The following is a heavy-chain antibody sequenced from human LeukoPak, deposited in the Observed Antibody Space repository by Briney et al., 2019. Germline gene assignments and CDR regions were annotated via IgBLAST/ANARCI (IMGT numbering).Heavy chain of an antibody. V-gene: IGHV3-23*01. CDR1: GFTFSSYA. J-gene: IGHJ4*02. CDR2: ISGSGAST. Sequence: GGSLRLSCAASGFTFSSYAMSWVRQAPGKGLEWVSGISGSGASTYYADSVKGRFSISRDNSKNTLYLQMNSLRAEDTAVYYCATRPPPTFDYWGQGTLLTVSS. CDR3: ATRPPPTFDY.